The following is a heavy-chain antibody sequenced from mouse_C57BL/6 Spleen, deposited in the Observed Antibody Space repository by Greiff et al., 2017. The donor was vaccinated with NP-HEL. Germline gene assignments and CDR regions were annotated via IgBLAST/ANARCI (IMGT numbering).Heavy chain of an antibody. Sequence: VQVVESGPELVKPGASVKISCKASGYAFSSSWMNWVKQRPGKGLEWIGRIYPGDGDTNYNGKFKGKATLTADNSSSTAYMQLSSLTSEDSAVYFCARSGTAQATWFAYWGQGTLVTVSA. D-gene: IGHD3-2*02. V-gene: IGHV1-82*01. J-gene: IGHJ3*01. CDR3: ARSGTAQATWFAY. CDR2: IYPGDGDT. CDR1: GYAFSSSW.